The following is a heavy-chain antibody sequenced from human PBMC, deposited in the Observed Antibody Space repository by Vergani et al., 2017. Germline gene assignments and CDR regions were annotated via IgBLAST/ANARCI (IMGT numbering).Heavy chain of an antibody. D-gene: IGHD3-3*01. V-gene: IGHV5-51*01. CDR1: GYSFTSYW. J-gene: IGHJ6*03. Sequence: EVQLVQSGAEVKKPGESLKISCKGSGYSFTSYWIGWVRQMPGKGLEWMGIIYPGDSDTRYSPSFQGQGTISADKSISPAYLQWSSLKASDTAMYYCARHGTARVYYDFWSGYAADYYYMDVWGKGTTVTVSS. CDR3: ARHGTARVYYDFWSGYAADYYYMDV. CDR2: IYPGDSDT.